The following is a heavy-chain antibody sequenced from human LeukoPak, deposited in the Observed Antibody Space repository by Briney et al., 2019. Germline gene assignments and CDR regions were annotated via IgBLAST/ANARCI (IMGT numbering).Heavy chain of an antibody. CDR2: ILYSGRT. D-gene: IGHD6-19*01. V-gene: IGHV4-59*01. CDR1: GGSISSYY. Sequence: SETLSLTCSVSGGSISSYYWSWIRQPPGKGLEWIGYILYSGRTSYNPSLKSRVTLSVDTSKNQFSLRLSSVTAADTAVYYCAKEGRRSSSWKNYYYMDVWGRGTTVTISS. CDR3: AKEGRRSSSWKNYYYMDV. J-gene: IGHJ6*03.